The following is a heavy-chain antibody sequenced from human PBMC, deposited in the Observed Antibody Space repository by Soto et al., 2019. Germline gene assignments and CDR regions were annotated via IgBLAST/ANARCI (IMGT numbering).Heavy chain of an antibody. Sequence: PSETLSLTCTVSGDSISSYYWSWIRQPPGKGLEWIGYVHYSGSTYYNPSLKSRVTISEDTSKNQLSLILSSVTAADTAVYYCARVCGSVLLRFLEWLKYNWFDPWGQGTLVTVSS. D-gene: IGHD3-3*01. CDR3: ARVCGSVLLRFLEWLKYNWFDP. V-gene: IGHV4-59*12. CDR1: GDSISSYY. J-gene: IGHJ5*02. CDR2: VHYSGST.